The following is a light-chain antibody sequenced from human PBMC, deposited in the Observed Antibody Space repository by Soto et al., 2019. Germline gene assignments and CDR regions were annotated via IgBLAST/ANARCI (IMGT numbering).Light chain of an antibody. CDR1: QNVGSN. J-gene: IGKJ1*01. CDR2: GAS. CDR3: QQYNTWPQT. Sequence: VLTQSPATLSVSPGERATLSCRASQNVGSNLAWYQHKPGQPPRLLISGASTRATGVPDRFSGSGSETEFALTTSSLQSEDFIVYFCQQYNTWPQTLGQGTKVDIK. V-gene: IGKV3-15*01.